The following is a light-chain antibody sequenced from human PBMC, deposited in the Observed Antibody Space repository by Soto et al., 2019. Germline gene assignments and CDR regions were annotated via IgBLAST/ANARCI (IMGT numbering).Light chain of an antibody. CDR1: QSLLHSNGYNY. CDR3: MQALQPPGT. CDR2: LGS. J-gene: IGKJ2*02. Sequence: DIVMTQSPLSLPVTPGEPASISCRSSQSLLHSNGYNYLDWYLQKPGQSPQLLIYLGSNRASGVPDRFSGSGSGTEFTLKISRVEAEDVGVYYCMQALQPPGTFGQGTKLEIK. V-gene: IGKV2-28*01.